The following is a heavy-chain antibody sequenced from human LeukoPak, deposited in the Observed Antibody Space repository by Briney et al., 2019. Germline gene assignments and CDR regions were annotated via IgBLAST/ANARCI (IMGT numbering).Heavy chain of an antibody. D-gene: IGHD2-2*01. V-gene: IGHV4-34*01. CDR1: GGSFSGYY. J-gene: IGHJ3*02. CDR3: ARASSTALRAFDI. CDR2: INHSGST. Sequence: LETLSLTCAVYGGSFSGYYWSWIRQLPGKGLEWIGEINHSGSTNYNPSLKSRVTISVDTSKNQFSLKLSSVTAADTAVYYCARASSTALRAFDIWGQGTMVTVSS.